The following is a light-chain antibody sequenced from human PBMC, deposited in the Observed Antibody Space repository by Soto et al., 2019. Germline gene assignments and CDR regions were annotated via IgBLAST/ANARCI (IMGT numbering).Light chain of an antibody. CDR3: SSYTSSTTQYV. CDR1: SSDVGGYNH. CDR2: EVS. Sequence: QSALTQPASVSGSSGPSITISCTGTSSDVGGYNHVSWYQQHPGKAPKVMIYEVSSRPSGVSNRFSGSKSGNTASLTISGLQAEDEAYYYCSSYTSSTTQYVFGTGTKLTVL. J-gene: IGLJ1*01. V-gene: IGLV2-14*01.